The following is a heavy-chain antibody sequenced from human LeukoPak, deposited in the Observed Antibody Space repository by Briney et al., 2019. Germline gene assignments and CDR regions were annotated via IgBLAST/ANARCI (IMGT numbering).Heavy chain of an antibody. Sequence: GGSLRLSCAASGFTFSSYDMHWVRQATGKGLEWVSAIGTAGDTYYPGSVKGRFTISRDNSKNTLYLQMNSLRAEDTAVYYCAKAACSSTSCQYYYYYGMDVWGQGTTVTVSS. CDR3: AKAACSSTSCQYYYYYGMDV. J-gene: IGHJ6*02. CDR1: GFTFSSYD. CDR2: IGTAGDT. V-gene: IGHV3-13*01. D-gene: IGHD2-2*01.